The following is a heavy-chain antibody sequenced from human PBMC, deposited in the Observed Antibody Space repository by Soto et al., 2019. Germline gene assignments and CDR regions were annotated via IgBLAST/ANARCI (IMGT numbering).Heavy chain of an antibody. CDR1: GGSFSGYY. Sequence: QVQLQQWGAGLLKPSETLSLTCAVYGGSFSGYYWSWIRQPPGKGLEWIGEINHSGSTNYNPSLKSRVTISVETSKNQFSLKLSSVTAADTAVYYCARVLAPPRYCTNGVCYLLAYYYYYYMDVWGKGTTVTVSS. CDR2: INHSGST. CDR3: ARVLAPPRYCTNGVCYLLAYYYYYYMDV. V-gene: IGHV4-34*01. D-gene: IGHD2-8*01. J-gene: IGHJ6*03.